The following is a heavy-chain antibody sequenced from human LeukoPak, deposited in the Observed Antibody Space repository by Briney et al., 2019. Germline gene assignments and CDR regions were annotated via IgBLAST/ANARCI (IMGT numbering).Heavy chain of an antibody. Sequence: GGSLRLSCAVSGFTFSNFWMSWVRQAPGRGLEWVANIHPEGNEKYHVESVKGRFTISRDNAKDSLYLQMNSLRAEDTALYYCARVYYYDSSGYYYFDYWGQGTLVTVSA. J-gene: IGHJ4*02. V-gene: IGHV3-7*03. D-gene: IGHD3-22*01. CDR1: GFTFSNFW. CDR2: IHPEGNEK. CDR3: ARVYYYDSSGYYYFDY.